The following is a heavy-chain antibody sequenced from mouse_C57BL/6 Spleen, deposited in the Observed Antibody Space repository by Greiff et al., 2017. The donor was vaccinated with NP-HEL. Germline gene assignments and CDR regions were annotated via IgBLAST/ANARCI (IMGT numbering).Heavy chain of an antibody. V-gene: IGHV1-50*01. J-gene: IGHJ3*01. CDR3: ALYGYDEGIAY. Sequence: QVQLQQPGAELVKPGASVKLSCKASGYTFPSYWMQWVKQRPGQGLEWIGEIDPSDSYTNYNQKFKGKATLTVDTSSSTAYMQLSSLTSEDSAVYYCALYGYDEGIAYWGQGTLVTVSA. CDR2: IDPSDSYT. CDR1: GYTFPSYW. D-gene: IGHD2-2*01.